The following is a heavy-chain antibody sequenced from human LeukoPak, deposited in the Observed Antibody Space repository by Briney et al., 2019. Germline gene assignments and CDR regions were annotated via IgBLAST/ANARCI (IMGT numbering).Heavy chain of an antibody. CDR2: IYHSGST. J-gene: IGHJ5*02. D-gene: IGHD1-1*01. Sequence: PSGTLSLTCAVSGGSISSSNWWSWVRQPPGKGLEWIGEIYHSGSTNYNPSLKSRLTISVDTSKNQFSLKLSSVTAADTAVYYCARRTTQEYNWFDPWGQGTLVTVSS. CDR3: ARRTTQEYNWFDP. V-gene: IGHV4-4*02. CDR1: GGSISSSNW.